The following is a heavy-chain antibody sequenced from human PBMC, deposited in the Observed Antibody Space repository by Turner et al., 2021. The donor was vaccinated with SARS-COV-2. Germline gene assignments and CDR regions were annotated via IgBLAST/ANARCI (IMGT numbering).Heavy chain of an antibody. CDR1: GFTFDDYA. D-gene: IGHD2-2*03. V-gene: IGHV3-9*01. CDR2: ISWKSGRI. J-gene: IGHJ5*02. Sequence: EVQLVESGGSLVQHGRSLRLSCAASGFTFDDYAMHWVRQAPGKGLEWVSGISWKSGRIGYADSVKGRFTISRDNAKNSLYLQMNSLKAEDTALYYCVRGLDSMGYNWFDPWGLGTLVTVSS. CDR3: VRGLDSMGYNWFDP.